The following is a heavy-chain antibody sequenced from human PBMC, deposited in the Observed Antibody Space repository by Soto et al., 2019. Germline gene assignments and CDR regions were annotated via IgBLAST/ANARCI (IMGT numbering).Heavy chain of an antibody. J-gene: IGHJ4*02. V-gene: IGHV3-23*01. CDR1: GFTFSSYA. CDR3: AKTGGCVLVHDCYFDY. D-gene: IGHD2-8*01. Sequence: EVRLLESGGGLVQPGGSLRLSCAASGFTFSSYAMSWVRQAPGKGLEWVSAISGSGGSTYYADSVKGRFTISRDNSKNTRYLQMNSLRAEDTAVYYCAKTGGCVLVHDCYFDYWGQGTLVTVSS. CDR2: ISGSGGST.